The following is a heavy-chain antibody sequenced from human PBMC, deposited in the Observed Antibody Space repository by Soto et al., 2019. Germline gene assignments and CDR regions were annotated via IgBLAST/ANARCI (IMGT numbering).Heavy chain of an antibody. J-gene: IGHJ6*03. Sequence: QVQLQESGPGLVKPSETLSLTCTVSGGSISSHYWNWIRQPPGKGLEWIGYIYHTGSTNYNPSLKSRVTISVDTSKNQFSLTVSSATAADTAVYFCARGIQTSYYYYYYMDVWGKGTTVTVS. CDR1: GGSISSHY. CDR3: ARGIQTSYYYYYYMDV. V-gene: IGHV4-59*11. CDR2: IYHTGST.